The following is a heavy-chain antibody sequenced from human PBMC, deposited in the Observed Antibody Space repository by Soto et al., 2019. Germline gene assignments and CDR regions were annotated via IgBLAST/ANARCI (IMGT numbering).Heavy chain of an antibody. Sequence: ASVKVSCKASGYTFTSYYMHWVRKAPGQGLEWMGIINPSGGSTSYAQKFQGRVIMTRDTSTSTVYMELSSLRSEDTAVYYCATQGFCTNGVCYDFDNWGQGTLVTVSS. CDR2: INPSGGST. CDR1: GYTFTSYY. J-gene: IGHJ4*02. V-gene: IGHV1-46*03. CDR3: ATQGFCTNGVCYDFDN. D-gene: IGHD2-8*01.